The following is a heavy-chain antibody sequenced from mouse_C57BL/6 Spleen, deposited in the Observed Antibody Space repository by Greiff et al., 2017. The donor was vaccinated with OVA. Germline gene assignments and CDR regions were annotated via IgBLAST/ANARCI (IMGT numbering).Heavy chain of an antibody. Sequence: VQRVESGPELVKPGASVKISCKASGYAFSSSWMNWVKQRPGKGLEWIGRIYPGDGDTNYNGKFKGKATLTADKSSSTAYMQLSSLTSEDSAVYFCARKGDGSPFDYWGQGTTLTVSS. J-gene: IGHJ2*01. CDR1: GYAFSSSW. CDR2: IYPGDGDT. CDR3: ARKGDGSPFDY. V-gene: IGHV1-82*01. D-gene: IGHD1-1*01.